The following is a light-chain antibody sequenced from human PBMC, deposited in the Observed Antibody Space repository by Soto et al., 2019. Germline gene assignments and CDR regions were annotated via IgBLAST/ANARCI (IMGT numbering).Light chain of an antibody. CDR2: GAS. V-gene: IGKV3-20*01. Sequence: EIVMTQSPGTLSLSPGERATISCRASQVIGSRYLAWYHQKSGQAPRLLIYGASSRATGIPDRISGRGSGTDFTLTISRLEPEDFGVYYCQQFGSSIPHTFGQGTKLEIK. CDR1: QVIGSRY. J-gene: IGKJ2*01. CDR3: QQFGSSIPHT.